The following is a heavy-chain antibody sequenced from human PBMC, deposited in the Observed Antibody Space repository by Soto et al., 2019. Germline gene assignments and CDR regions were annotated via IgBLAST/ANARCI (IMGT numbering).Heavy chain of an antibody. J-gene: IGHJ4*02. CDR1: GFTFSSYG. Sequence: SGGSLRLSCAASGFTFSSYGMHWVRQAPGKGLEWVAVISYDGSNKYYADSVKGRFTISRDNAKNSLYLQMNSLRAEDTAVYYCARERLRSLDYWGQGTLVTVSS. CDR3: ARERLRSLDY. V-gene: IGHV3-30*03. CDR2: ISYDGSNK.